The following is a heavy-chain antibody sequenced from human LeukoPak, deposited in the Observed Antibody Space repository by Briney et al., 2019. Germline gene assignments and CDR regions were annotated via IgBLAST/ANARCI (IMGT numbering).Heavy chain of an antibody. CDR1: GGSFSGYY. Sequence: SETLSLTCAVYGGSFSGYYWSWIRQPPGKGLEWIGYMYHSGHTNYNPSLKSRVTISVDTSKNQFSLKLSSVTAADTAVYYCARASGSSGHYYYYMDVWGKGTTVTVSS. CDR3: ARASGSSGHYYYYMDV. CDR2: MYHSGHT. J-gene: IGHJ6*03. D-gene: IGHD6-25*01. V-gene: IGHV4-59*01.